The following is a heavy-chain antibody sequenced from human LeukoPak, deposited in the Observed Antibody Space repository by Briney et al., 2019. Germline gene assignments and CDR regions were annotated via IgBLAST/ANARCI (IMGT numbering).Heavy chain of an antibody. CDR2: IWYDGSNK. Sequence: GGSLRLSCAASGFTFSSYGMHWVRQAPGKRLEWVAVIWYDGSNKYYADSVKGRFTISRDNSKNTLYLQMNSLRAEDTAVYYCARDLGYSYGTDYWGQGTLVTVSS. D-gene: IGHD5-18*01. CDR1: GFTFSSYG. CDR3: ARDLGYSYGTDY. V-gene: IGHV3-33*01. J-gene: IGHJ4*02.